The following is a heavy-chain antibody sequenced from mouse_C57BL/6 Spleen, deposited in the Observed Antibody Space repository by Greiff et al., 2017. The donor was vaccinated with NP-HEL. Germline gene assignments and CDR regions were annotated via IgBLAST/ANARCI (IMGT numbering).Heavy chain of an antibody. CDR3: ARSGYYGKAMDY. D-gene: IGHD2-1*01. V-gene: IGHV1-54*01. J-gene: IGHJ4*01. CDR1: GYAFTNYL. CDR2: INPGSGGT. Sequence: VQLQQSGAELVRPGTSVKVSCKASGYAFTNYLIEWVKQRPGQGLEWIGVINPGSGGTNYNEKFKGKATLTADKSSSTAYMQLSSLTSEDSAVYFCARSGYYGKAMDYWGQGTSVTVSS.